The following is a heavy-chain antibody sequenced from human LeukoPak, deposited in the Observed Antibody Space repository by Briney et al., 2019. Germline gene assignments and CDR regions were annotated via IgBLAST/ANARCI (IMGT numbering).Heavy chain of an antibody. CDR2: IRQDGSEK. V-gene: IGHV3-7*01. CDR3: AREGAWHQLMLANAFDI. J-gene: IGHJ3*02. Sequence: PGGSLRLSCAASGFTFSSYWMTWVRQAPGKGLEWVANIRQDGSEKYYVDSVKGRFTISRDNARNSLYLYMIGLRVEDTAVYYCAREGAWHQLMLANAFDIWGQGTMVTVSS. CDR1: GFTFSSYW. D-gene: IGHD1-1*01.